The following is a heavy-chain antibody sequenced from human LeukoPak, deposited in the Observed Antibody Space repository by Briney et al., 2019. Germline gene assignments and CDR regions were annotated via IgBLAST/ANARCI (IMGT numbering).Heavy chain of an antibody. CDR3: APHRFGEPHFEY. Sequence: SETLSLTCTVSDNSISSFYWSWIRQPPGKGLEWIGFVYKTGHTNYNPSLKSRVAISLDGSKSQVSLRLTSVTAADTAVYYCAPHRFGEPHFEYWGRGTLVSVFS. D-gene: IGHD3-10*01. CDR2: VYKTGHT. CDR1: DNSISSFY. J-gene: IGHJ4*02. V-gene: IGHV4-59*08.